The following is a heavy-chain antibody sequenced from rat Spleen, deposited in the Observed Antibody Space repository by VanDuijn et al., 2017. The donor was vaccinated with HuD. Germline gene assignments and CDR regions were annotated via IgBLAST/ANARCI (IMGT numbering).Heavy chain of an antibody. J-gene: IGHJ3*01. Sequence: EVQLVESGGDLVQPGRSLKLSCAASGFTFSDYYMAWVRQAPKKGLEWVASISFDGSTTYYRDSVKGRFTISRDNTKSTLYLQMNSLRSEDTATYYCTTENYWFAYWGQGTLVTVSS. V-gene: IGHV5-20*01. CDR2: ISFDGSTT. CDR1: GFTFSDYY. CDR3: TTENYWFAY. D-gene: IGHD1-10*01.